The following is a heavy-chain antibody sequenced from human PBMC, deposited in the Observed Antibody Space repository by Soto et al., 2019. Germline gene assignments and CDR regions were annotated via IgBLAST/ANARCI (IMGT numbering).Heavy chain of an antibody. V-gene: IGHV4-4*07. CDR2: IYTSGST. CDR3: ARVQSYYDSSGYYSGVSHYYFDY. J-gene: IGHJ4*02. Sequence: SETLSLTCTVSGGSISSYYWSWIRQPAGKGLEWIGRIYTSGSTNYNPSLKSRVTMSVDTSKNQFSLKLSSVTAADTAVYYRARVQSYYDSSGYYSGVSHYYFDYWGQGTLVTVSS. D-gene: IGHD3-22*01. CDR1: GGSISSYY.